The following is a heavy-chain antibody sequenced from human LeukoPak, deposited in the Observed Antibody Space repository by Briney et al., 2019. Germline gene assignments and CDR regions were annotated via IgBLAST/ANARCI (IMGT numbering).Heavy chain of an antibody. CDR3: ARVGIAVAGIYYYYYYMDV. D-gene: IGHD6-19*01. V-gene: IGHV3-7*01. CDR1: GSAFSSYW. Sequence: GGSLRLSCAASGSAFSSYWMSWVRQAPGKGLEWVANIKQDGSEKYYVDSVKGRFTISRDNAKNSLYLQMNSLRAEDTAVYYCARVGIAVAGIYYYYYYMDVWGKGTTVTVSS. CDR2: IKQDGSEK. J-gene: IGHJ6*03.